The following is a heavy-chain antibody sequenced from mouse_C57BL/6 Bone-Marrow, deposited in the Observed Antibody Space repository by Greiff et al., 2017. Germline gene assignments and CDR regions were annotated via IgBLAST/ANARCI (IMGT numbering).Heavy chain of an antibody. CDR3: ARDASTVVATGYFDV. V-gene: IGHV5-16*01. CDR2: INYDGSST. Sequence: EVNVVESEGGLVQPGSSMKLSCTASGFTFSDYYMAWVRQVPEKGLEWVANINYDGSSTYYLDSLKSRFIISRDNAKNILYLQMSSLKSEDTATYYCARDASTVVATGYFDVWGTGTTVTVSS. J-gene: IGHJ1*03. CDR1: GFTFSDYY. D-gene: IGHD1-1*01.